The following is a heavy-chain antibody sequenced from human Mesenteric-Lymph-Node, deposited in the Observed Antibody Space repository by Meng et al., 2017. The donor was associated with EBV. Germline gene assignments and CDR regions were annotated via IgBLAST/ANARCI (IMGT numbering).Heavy chain of an antibody. Sequence: GQVQEPGPGLVKPSGTLSLTCAVSGGSISSSNWGSGVRQPPGKGLEWIGEIYHSGSTNYNPSLKSRVTISVDKSKNQFSLNLSSVTAADTAVYYCARVGQWLPIDYWGLGTLVTVSS. CDR3: ARVGQWLPIDY. V-gene: IGHV4-4*02. CDR2: IYHSGST. J-gene: IGHJ4*02. CDR1: GGSISSSNW. D-gene: IGHD6-19*01.